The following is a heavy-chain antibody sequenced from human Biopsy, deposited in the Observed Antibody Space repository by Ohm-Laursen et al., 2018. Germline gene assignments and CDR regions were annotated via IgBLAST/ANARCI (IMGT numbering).Heavy chain of an antibody. CDR2: FAPENGKT. V-gene: IGHV1-24*01. CDR3: AADINVWNVNY. CDR1: IYAVTEFS. Sequence: SSVKVSCKVSIYAVTEFSMHWVRQAPGKGLEWMGGFAPENGKTIYAQKFQGRVTMTEDTSTDTAYMELSSLRSEDTAVYYCAADINVWNVNYWGQGTQVTVSS. J-gene: IGHJ4*02. D-gene: IGHD1-1*01.